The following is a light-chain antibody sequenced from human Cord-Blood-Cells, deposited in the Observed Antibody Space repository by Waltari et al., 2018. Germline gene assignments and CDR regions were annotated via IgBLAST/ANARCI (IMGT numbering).Light chain of an antibody. Sequence: IVMTQSPDSLAVSLGERATINCKSSQSVLYSSNNKNDLAWYQQKPGQPPELLIDWASTRESGVPARVSGSWSGRDFTLTISSLQAEDVAVYYCQQYYSTPYTFGQGIKLEIK. J-gene: IGKJ2*01. CDR2: WAS. V-gene: IGKV4-1*01. CDR3: QQYYSTPYT. CDR1: QSVLYSSNNKND.